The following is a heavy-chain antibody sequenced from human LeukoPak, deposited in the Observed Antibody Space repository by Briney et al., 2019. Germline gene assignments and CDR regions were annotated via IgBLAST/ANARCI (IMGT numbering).Heavy chain of an antibody. J-gene: IGHJ4*02. CDR2: ISSSSSYI. CDR1: GFTFSSYS. D-gene: IGHD4-17*01. CDR3: ARESHGDHTGDY. V-gene: IGHV3-21*01. Sequence: GGSLRLSCAASGFTFSSYSMNWVRQAPGKGLEWVSSISSSSSYIYYAYSVKGRFTISRYNAKNTLYLQMHSMRAENAAAYDFARESHGDHTGDYWRQGALVTVSS.